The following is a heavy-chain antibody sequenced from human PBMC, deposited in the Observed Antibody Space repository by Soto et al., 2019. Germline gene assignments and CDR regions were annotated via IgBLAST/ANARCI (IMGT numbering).Heavy chain of an antibody. J-gene: IGHJ4*02. CDR1: GYSISSGYY. CDR2: IYHSGST. CDR3: ARFGGVFMITFGGDIV. V-gene: IGHV4-38-2*01. D-gene: IGHD3-16*02. Sequence: SETLSLTCAVSGYSISSGYYWGWIRQPPGKGLEWIGSIYHSGSTYYNPSLKSRVTISVDTSKNQFSLKLSSVTAADTAVYYCARFGGVFMITFGGDIVWGQGTLVTISS.